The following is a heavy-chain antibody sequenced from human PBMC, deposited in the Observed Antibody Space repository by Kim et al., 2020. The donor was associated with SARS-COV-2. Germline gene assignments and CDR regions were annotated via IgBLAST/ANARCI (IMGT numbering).Heavy chain of an antibody. Sequence: WGSLRLSCAASGFTFGSYWMTWVRQAPGKGLEWVANIKQDGSQKYYVDSVKGRFTISRDDAKNSLYLQMNSLRAEDTAVYYCARTLTGTTESFEYWGQGT. V-gene: IGHV3-7*03. D-gene: IGHD3-9*01. CDR1: GFTFGSYW. CDR3: ARTLTGTTESFEY. J-gene: IGHJ1*01. CDR2: IKQDGSQK.